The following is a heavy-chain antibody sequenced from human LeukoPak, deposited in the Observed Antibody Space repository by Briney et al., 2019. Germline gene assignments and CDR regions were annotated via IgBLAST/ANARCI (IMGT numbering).Heavy chain of an antibody. CDR2: ITPKSGDT. J-gene: IGHJ4*02. Sequence: ASVAVSCKASGYTFSDFYLHWVRQAPGQGLEYVGWITPKSGDTYSPQRFQGRVTMTRDASISTAYMELSSLRSDDTAVYFCARVRLADERAWAYWGQGTLVTVSS. V-gene: IGHV1-2*02. CDR1: GYTFSDFY. CDR3: ARVRLADERAWAY. D-gene: IGHD3-3*02.